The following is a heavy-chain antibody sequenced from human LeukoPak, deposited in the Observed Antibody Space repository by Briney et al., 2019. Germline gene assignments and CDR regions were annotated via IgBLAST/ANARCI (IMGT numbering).Heavy chain of an antibody. CDR2: INPSGGST. Sequence: ASVKVSCKASGYTFTSYYMHWVRQAPGQGLEWMGIINPSGGSTSYAQKFQGRVTMTRDTSTSTAYMELRSLRSDDTAVYYCARGRAVADPLDYWGQGTLVTVSS. D-gene: IGHD6-19*01. V-gene: IGHV1-46*01. CDR1: GYTFTSYY. CDR3: ARGRAVADPLDY. J-gene: IGHJ4*02.